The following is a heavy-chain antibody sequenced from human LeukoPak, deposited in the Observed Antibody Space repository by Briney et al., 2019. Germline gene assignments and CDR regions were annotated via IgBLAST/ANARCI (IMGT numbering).Heavy chain of an antibody. D-gene: IGHD6-6*01. CDR2: IYYSGST. Sequence: SETLSLTCTISGGSISSYYWSWIRQPPGKGLEWIGYIYYSGSTNYNPSLKSRVTISVDTSKNQFSLKLSSVTAADTAVYYCARAEYSSSSYYFDYWGQGTLVTVSS. J-gene: IGHJ4*02. V-gene: IGHV4-59*01. CDR3: ARAEYSSSSYYFDY. CDR1: GGSISSYY.